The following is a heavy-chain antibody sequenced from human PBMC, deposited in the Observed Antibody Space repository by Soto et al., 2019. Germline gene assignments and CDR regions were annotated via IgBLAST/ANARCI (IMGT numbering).Heavy chain of an antibody. CDR3: ANDAHYYDYVWGSYPPSGWYGH. J-gene: IGHJ5*02. Sequence: PGGSLRLSCAASGFTFSSYAMSWVRQAPGKGLEWVSAISGSGGSTYYADSVKGRFTISRDNSKNTLYLQMNSLRAEDTAVYYCANDAHYYDYVWGSYPPSGWYGHWGQGTLVTVSS. CDR2: ISGSGGST. V-gene: IGHV3-23*01. CDR1: GFTFSSYA. D-gene: IGHD3-16*02.